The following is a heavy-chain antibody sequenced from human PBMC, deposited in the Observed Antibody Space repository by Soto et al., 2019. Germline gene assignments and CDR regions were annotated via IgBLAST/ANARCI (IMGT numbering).Heavy chain of an antibody. V-gene: IGHV3-33*08. CDR1: GFSFSDYG. CDR2: IYYDGSNE. D-gene: IGHD3-16*01. Sequence: GGSLRLSCAASGFSFSDYGMHWVRQAPGKGLEWVALIYYDGSNEHYADSVQGRFTISRDNSKNTLYLQMNSLRAEDTAVYYCARDRGSGSDAFDIWGQGTVVTVSS. J-gene: IGHJ3*02. CDR3: ARDRGSGSDAFDI.